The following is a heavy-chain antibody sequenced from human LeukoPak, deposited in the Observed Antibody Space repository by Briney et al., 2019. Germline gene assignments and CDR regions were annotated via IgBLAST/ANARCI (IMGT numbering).Heavy chain of an antibody. J-gene: IGHJ4*02. CDR1: GFTFDDYG. Sequence: TGGSLRLSCAASGFTFDDYGMSWVRQAPGKGLEWVSGINWNGGSTGYADSVKGRFTISRDNAKNSLYLQMNSLRAEDTALYYCARYSSSGEVWYYFDYWGQGTLVTVSS. V-gene: IGHV3-20*04. CDR3: ARYSSSGEVWYYFDY. D-gene: IGHD6-6*01. CDR2: INWNGGST.